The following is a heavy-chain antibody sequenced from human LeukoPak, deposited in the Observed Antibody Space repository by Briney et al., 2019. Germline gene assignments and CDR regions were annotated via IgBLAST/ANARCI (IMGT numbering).Heavy chain of an antibody. CDR2: INSDGSST. Sequence: GGSLRLSCAASGFTFSSYWMHWVRQAPGKGLVWVSRINSDGSSTSYADSVKGRFTISRDNAKNTLYLQMNSLRAEDTAVYYCARPLGSGSPGYYGMDVWGQGTTVTVSS. J-gene: IGHJ6*02. CDR3: ARPLGSGSPGYYGMDV. V-gene: IGHV3-74*01. CDR1: GFTFSSYW. D-gene: IGHD3-10*01.